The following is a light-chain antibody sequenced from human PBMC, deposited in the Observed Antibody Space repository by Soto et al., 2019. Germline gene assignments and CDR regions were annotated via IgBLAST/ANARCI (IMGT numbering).Light chain of an antibody. Sequence: EVVMTQSPATLSVSPGDRATLSCRASQNIGTNVAWYQHKPGQAPRLLIYGASTRATEIPPRFSGSGSGSEFSLTVSSLQSEDFAVYYCQQYDNWPPFFTFGPGTKVDIQ. CDR2: GAS. CDR3: QQYDNWPPFFT. J-gene: IGKJ3*01. CDR1: QNIGTN. V-gene: IGKV3-15*01.